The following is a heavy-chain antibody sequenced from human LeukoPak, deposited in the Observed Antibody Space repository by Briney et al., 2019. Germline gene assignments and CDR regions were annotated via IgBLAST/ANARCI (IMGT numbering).Heavy chain of an antibody. CDR3: ARGGSSTTCDY. CDR2: ISAYNGYT. D-gene: IGHD2-2*01. V-gene: IGHV1-18*01. J-gene: IGHJ4*02. Sequence: ASVKVSCKASGYTFTSYGITRVRQAPGQGLEWMGWISAYNGYTNYAQKLQGRVTMTTDTSTSTAYMELKTLRSDDTAVYFCARGGSSTTCDYWGQGTLVTVSS. CDR1: GYTFTSYG.